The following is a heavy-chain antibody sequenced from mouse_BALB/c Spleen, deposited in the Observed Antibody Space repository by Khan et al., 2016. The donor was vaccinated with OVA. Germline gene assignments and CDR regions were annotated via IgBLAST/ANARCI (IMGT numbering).Heavy chain of an antibody. Sequence: VQLQQSGPGLVKPSQSLSLTCTVTGFSITSDYAWNWIRQFPGNKLDWLGYISYSGNTKYNPSLKSRISVTRDPSKNQFFLQLNSVTTEDTATYYCARVYGGDFDYWGQGTTLTVSS. CDR1: GFSITSDYA. J-gene: IGHJ2*01. V-gene: IGHV3-2*02. CDR3: ARVYGGDFDY. D-gene: IGHD2-10*02. CDR2: ISYSGNT.